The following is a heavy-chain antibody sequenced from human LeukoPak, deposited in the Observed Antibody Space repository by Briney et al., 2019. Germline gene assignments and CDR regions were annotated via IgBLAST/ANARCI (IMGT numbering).Heavy chain of an antibody. CDR2: IYYSGST. J-gene: IGHJ3*02. D-gene: IGHD3-10*01. CDR1: GGSISSGGYY. Sequence: SETLSLTCTVSGGSISSGGYYWSWIRQHPGKGLEWIGYIYYSGSTYYNPSLKSRVTISVDTSKNQFSLKLSSVTAADTAVYYCARGSGGGAFDIWGQGTMATVSS. CDR3: ARGSGGGAFDI. V-gene: IGHV4-31*03.